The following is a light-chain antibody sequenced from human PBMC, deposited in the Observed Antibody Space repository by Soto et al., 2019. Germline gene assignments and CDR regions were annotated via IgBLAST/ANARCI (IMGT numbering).Light chain of an antibody. Sequence: QSALTQPASVSGSPAQSITISCTGTSSDVGGYNYVSWYQQHPGKAPKLMIYDVSNRPSGVSNRFSGSKSGNTASLTISGLQAEDEADYYCSSYTSSSTPVFGGGTQLTVL. J-gene: IGLJ2*01. CDR3: SSYTSSSTPV. CDR1: SSDVGGYNY. CDR2: DVS. V-gene: IGLV2-14*01.